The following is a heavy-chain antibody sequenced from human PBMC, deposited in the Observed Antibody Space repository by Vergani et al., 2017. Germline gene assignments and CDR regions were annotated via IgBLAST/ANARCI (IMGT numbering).Heavy chain of an antibody. Sequence: QVQLVQSGAEVKKPGASVKVSCKASGYTFTSYYMHWVRQAPGQGLEWMGIINPSGGSTSYAQKFQGRVTMTRDTSTSTVYMELSSLRSEDTAVYYCAKDLNSGYYYAGAFDIWGQGTMVTVSS. V-gene: IGHV1-46*01. CDR1: GYTFTSYY. J-gene: IGHJ3*02. CDR3: AKDLNSGYYYAGAFDI. CDR2: INPSGGST. D-gene: IGHD3-22*01.